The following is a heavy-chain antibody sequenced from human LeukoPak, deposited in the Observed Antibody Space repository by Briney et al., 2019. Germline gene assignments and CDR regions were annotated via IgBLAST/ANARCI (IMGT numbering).Heavy chain of an antibody. V-gene: IGHV3-30-3*01. CDR2: ISYDGSNK. CDR3: ASPIYSNYPGSYYYYGMDV. J-gene: IGHJ6*02. Sequence: PGGSLRLSCAASGFTFSSYAMHWVRQAPSKGLEWVAVISYDGSNKYYADSVKGRFTISRDNSKNTLYLQMNSLRAEDTAVYYCASPIYSNYPGSYYYYGMDVWAKGPRSPSP. D-gene: IGHD4-11*01. CDR1: GFTFSSYA.